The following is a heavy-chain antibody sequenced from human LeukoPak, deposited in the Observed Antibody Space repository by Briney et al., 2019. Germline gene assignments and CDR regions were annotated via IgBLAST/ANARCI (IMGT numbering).Heavy chain of an antibody. Sequence: GGSLRLSCAASGFTFSSYAMHWVRQAPGKGLEWVSYISSSGSTIYYADSVKGRFTISRDNAKNSLYLQMNSLRAEDTAVYYCARYYDSSGYLFYGMDVWGQGTTVTVSS. J-gene: IGHJ6*02. CDR2: ISSSGSTI. CDR3: ARYYDSSGYLFYGMDV. V-gene: IGHV3-48*04. CDR1: GFTFSSYA. D-gene: IGHD3-22*01.